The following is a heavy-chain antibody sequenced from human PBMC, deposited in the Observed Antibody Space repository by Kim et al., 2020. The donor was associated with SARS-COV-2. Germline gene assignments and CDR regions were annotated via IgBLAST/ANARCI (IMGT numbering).Heavy chain of an antibody. CDR3: ATVGGYDHGMDV. CDR1: GYTLTELS. J-gene: IGHJ6*02. CDR2: FDPEDGET. D-gene: IGHD3-16*01. V-gene: IGHV1-24*01. Sequence: ASVKVSCKVSGYTLTELSMHWVRQAPGKGLEWMGGFDPEDGETIYAQKFQGRVTMTEDTSTDTAYMELSSLRSEDTAVYYCATVGGYDHGMDVWGQGTTVTVSS.